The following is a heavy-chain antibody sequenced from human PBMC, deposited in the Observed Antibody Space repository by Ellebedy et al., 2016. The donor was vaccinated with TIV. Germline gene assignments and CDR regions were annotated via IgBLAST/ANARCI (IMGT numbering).Heavy chain of an antibody. J-gene: IGHJ4*02. V-gene: IGHV1-3*01. CDR1: GYTFTSYA. Sequence: ASVKVSXXASGYTFTSYAMHWVRQAPGQRLEWMGWINAGNGNTKYSQKFQGRVTITRDTSASTAYMELSSLRSEDTAVYYCARDHSPPHYYYFYWGQGTLVTVSS. CDR3: ARDHSPPHYYYFY. D-gene: IGHD2-21*01. CDR2: INAGNGNT.